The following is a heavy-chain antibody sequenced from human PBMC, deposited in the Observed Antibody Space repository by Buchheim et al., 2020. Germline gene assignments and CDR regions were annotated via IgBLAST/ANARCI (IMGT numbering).Heavy chain of an antibody. J-gene: IGHJ6*02. CDR2: ISYDGSNK. CDR3: ARVRWGYGSGNRGYYYGMDV. D-gene: IGHD3-10*01. CDR1: GFTFSSYA. V-gene: IGHV3-30-3*01. Sequence: QVQLVESGGGVVQPGRSLRLSCAASGFTFSSYAMHWVRQAPGKGLEWVAVISYDGSNKYYADSVKGRFTISRDNSKNTLYLQMNSLRAEDTAVYYCARVRWGYGSGNRGYYYGMDVWGQGTT.